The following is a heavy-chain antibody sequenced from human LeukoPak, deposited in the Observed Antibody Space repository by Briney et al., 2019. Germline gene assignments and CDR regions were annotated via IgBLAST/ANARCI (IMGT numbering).Heavy chain of an antibody. CDR2: INTNTGNP. Sequence: ASVKVSCKASGYTFTGYYMHWVRQAPGQGLEWMGWINTNTGNPTYAQGFTGRFVFSLDTSVSTAYLQISSLKAEDTAVYYCARDYSIAVAGPDYWGQGTLVTVSS. D-gene: IGHD6-19*01. J-gene: IGHJ4*02. CDR1: GYTFTGYY. V-gene: IGHV7-4-1*02. CDR3: ARDYSIAVAGPDY.